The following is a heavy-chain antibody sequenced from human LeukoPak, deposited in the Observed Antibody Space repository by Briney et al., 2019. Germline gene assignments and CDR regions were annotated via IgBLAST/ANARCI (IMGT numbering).Heavy chain of an antibody. V-gene: IGHV3-74*01. CDR3: ARGSTVTTEALDC. Sequence: GGSLRLSCAASGFTFSSYWMHWVRQAPGKGLVWVSRINSDGSGTSYADSVRGRFTISRDNAKNTLYLQMNSLRAEDTAVYYCARGSTVTTEALDCWGQGTLVTVSS. CDR2: INSDGSGT. D-gene: IGHD4-17*01. J-gene: IGHJ4*02. CDR1: GFTFSSYW.